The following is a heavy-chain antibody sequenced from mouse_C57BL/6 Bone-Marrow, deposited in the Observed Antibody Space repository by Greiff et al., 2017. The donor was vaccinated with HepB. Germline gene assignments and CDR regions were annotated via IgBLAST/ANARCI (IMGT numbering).Heavy chain of an antibody. CDR1: GYTFTSYW. V-gene: IGHV1-50*01. CDR3: ARRGGGSMYYFDY. Sequence: QVQLQQPGAELVKPGASVKLSCKASGYTFTSYWMQWVKQRPGQGLEWIGEIDPSDSYTNYNQKFKGKATLTVDTSSSTAYMQLSSLTSEDSAVYYCARRGGGSMYYFDYWGQGTTLTVSS. CDR2: IDPSDSYT. J-gene: IGHJ2*01.